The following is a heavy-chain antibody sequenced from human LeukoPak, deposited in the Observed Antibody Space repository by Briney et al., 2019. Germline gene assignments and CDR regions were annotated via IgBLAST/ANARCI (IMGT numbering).Heavy chain of an antibody. D-gene: IGHD3-16*02. J-gene: IGHJ4*02. CDR3: ARERIDSFDY. CDR1: GDTFSSTSGA. V-gene: IGHV6-1*01. CDR2: TYYRSKWFN. Sequence: SQTLSLTCAISGDTFSSTSGAWNWIRQSPSRGLEWLGRTYYRSKWFNDYAVSVKSRVTFNPDTSKNQVSLQLNSVIPEDTTVYYCARERIDSFDYWGQGTLVTVSS.